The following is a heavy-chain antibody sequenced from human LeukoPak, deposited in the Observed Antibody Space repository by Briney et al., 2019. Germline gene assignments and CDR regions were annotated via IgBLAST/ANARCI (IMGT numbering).Heavy chain of an antibody. CDR1: GFTFSSYE. J-gene: IGHJ3*02. Sequence: GGSLRLSCAASGFTFSSYEMNWVRQAPGKGLEWVSSISSSSNYIYYADSVKGRFTISRDNAKNSLYLQMNSLRAEDTAVYYCARAKMFYYEGGTYYHAFDIWGQGTMVTVSS. D-gene: IGHD3-22*01. CDR3: ARAKMFYYEGGTYYHAFDI. CDR2: ISSSSNYI. V-gene: IGHV3-21*01.